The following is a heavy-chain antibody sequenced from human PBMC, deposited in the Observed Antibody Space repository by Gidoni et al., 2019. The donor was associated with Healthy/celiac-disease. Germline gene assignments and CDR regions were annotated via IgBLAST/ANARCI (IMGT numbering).Heavy chain of an antibody. D-gene: IGHD4-17*01. CDR1: GFTVSSYA. Sequence: QVQLVESGGGVVQPGRSLSLSCAASGFTVSSYAMHWVRQAPGKGLEWVAVISYDGSNKYYADSVKGRFTISRDNSKNTLYLQMNSLRAEDTAVYYCARSPTVTLDYWGQGTLVTVSS. CDR2: ISYDGSNK. V-gene: IGHV3-30-3*01. CDR3: ARSPTVTLDY. J-gene: IGHJ4*02.